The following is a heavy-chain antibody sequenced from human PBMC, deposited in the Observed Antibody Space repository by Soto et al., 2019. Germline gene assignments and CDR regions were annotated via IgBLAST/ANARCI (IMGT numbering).Heavy chain of an antibody. CDR1: GYTFTSYG. D-gene: IGHD3-22*01. CDR2: ISAYNGNT. CDR3: ARGAATKIVVVMYDALEI. V-gene: IGHV1-18*01. J-gene: IGHJ3*02. Sequence: ASVKVSCKASGYTFTSYGISWVRQAPGQGLEWMGWISAYNGNTNYAQKLQGRLSISADESTRTAYMELSSLRSEDTAVYYCARGAATKIVVVMYDALEIWAQRTMVTVSS.